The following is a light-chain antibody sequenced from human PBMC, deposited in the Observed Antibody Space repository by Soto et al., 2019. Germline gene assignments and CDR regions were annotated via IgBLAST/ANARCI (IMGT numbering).Light chain of an antibody. V-gene: IGKV3-15*01. CDR2: GTS. Sequence: EIVMTQSPAALSVSPGERATLSCRASQSVSDNLAWYQQKPGQAPRLLIFGTSTRATGIPARFSGSGSGTEFTLTISSLQSEDFAVYYRQQYKNWPPWTFGQGTKVEIK. CDR3: QQYKNWPPWT. CDR1: QSVSDN. J-gene: IGKJ1*01.